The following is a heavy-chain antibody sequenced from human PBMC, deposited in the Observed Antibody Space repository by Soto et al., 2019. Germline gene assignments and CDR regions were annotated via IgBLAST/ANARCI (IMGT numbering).Heavy chain of an antibody. Sequence: QVQLQESGPGLVKPSETLSLTCTVSGGSISSYYWSWIRQPPGKGLEWIGYIYYSGNTNYNPSLKSRVTISVDTSKNQFSLKLSSVTAADTAVYYCARHLGVEPNWFDPWGQGTLVTVSS. CDR2: IYYSGNT. V-gene: IGHV4-59*08. D-gene: IGHD3-16*01. CDR1: GGSISSYY. CDR3: ARHLGVEPNWFDP. J-gene: IGHJ5*02.